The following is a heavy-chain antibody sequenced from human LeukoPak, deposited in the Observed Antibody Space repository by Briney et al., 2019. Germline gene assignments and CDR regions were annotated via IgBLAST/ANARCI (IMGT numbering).Heavy chain of an antibody. V-gene: IGHV1-18*01. J-gene: IGHJ4*02. D-gene: IGHD3-16*01. CDR1: GYTFTSYV. CDR3: ARVEALFGGFGFEN. CDR2: SDPYSGNR. Sequence: ASVKVSCKASGYTFTSYVINWVRQAPGQGLEWVGWSDPYSGNRNYVQKLQGRVVMTTDSSTGTASLELTNLRSDDTAVYYCARVEALFGGFGFENWGQGTQVTVSS.